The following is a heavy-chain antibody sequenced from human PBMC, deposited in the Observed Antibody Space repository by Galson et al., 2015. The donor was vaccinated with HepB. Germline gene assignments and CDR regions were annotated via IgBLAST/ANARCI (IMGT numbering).Heavy chain of an antibody. CDR2: IIPIFGTA. J-gene: IGHJ6*02. CDR3: AREYCGGDCSPDYYYYGMDV. V-gene: IGHV1-69*06. D-gene: IGHD2-21*02. CDR1: GGTFSSYA. Sequence: SVKVSCKASGGTFSSYAISWVRQAPGQGLEWMGGIIPIFGTANYAQKFQGRVTITADKSTSTAYMELSSLRSEDTAVYYCAREYCGGDCSPDYYYYGMDVWGQGTTVTVSS.